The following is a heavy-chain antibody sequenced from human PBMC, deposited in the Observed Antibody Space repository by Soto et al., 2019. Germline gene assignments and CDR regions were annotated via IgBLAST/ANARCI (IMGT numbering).Heavy chain of an antibody. V-gene: IGHV1-69*12. CDR2: ITLIFGTA. D-gene: IGHD6-25*01. J-gene: IGHJ6*02. CDR1: GGTFSSYA. CDR3: MRPGAKYDYSRRDG. Sequence: QVQLVQSGAEVKKPGYSVKVSCKASGGTFSSYAISWVRQAPGQGLEWMGGITLIFGTANYAQKFQGRVTLXAXEXXSAAYMEPSSMTSVDTDVYYSMRPGAKYDYSRRDGGDQETTVTVSS.